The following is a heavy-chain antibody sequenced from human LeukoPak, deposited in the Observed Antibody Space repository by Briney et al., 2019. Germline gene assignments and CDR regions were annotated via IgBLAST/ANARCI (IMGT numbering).Heavy chain of an antibody. V-gene: IGHV1-69*01. CDR1: GGTFSSYA. CDR2: IIPIFGTA. Sequence: SVKVSFKASGGTFSSYAISWVRQAPGQGLEWMGGIIPIFGTANYAQKFQGRVTITADESTSTAYMELSSLRSEDTAVYYCARVELWSHYFDYWGQGTLVTVSS. J-gene: IGHJ4*02. D-gene: IGHD5-18*01. CDR3: ARVELWSHYFDY.